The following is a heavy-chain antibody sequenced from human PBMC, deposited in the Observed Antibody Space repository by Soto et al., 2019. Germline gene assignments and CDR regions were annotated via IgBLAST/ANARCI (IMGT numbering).Heavy chain of an antibody. D-gene: IGHD2-2*01. CDR1: GFTFSSYS. CDR2: ISSSSSYI. V-gene: IGHV3-21*01. Sequence: EVQLVESGGGLVKPGGSLRLSCAASGFTFSSYSMNWVRQAPGKGLEWVSSISSSSSYIYYADSVKGRFTIPRDNAKNSLYLQMNSLRAEDTAVYYCARNRHCSSTSCALDYWGQGTLVTVSS. J-gene: IGHJ4*02. CDR3: ARNRHCSSTSCALDY.